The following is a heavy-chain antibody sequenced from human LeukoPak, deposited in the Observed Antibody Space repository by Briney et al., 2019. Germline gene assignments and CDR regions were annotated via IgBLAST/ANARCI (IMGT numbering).Heavy chain of an antibody. V-gene: IGHV1-46*01. CDR1: GYTFTSYY. Sequence: GASVKVSGKASGYTFTSYYIHWVRQAPGQGLEWMGIINPSGCSTSYAQKFQGRVTMTRDTSTSTVYMELSSLRSEDTAVYYCARGHDYSKTLYYYYMDVWGKGTTVTVSS. J-gene: IGHJ6*03. D-gene: IGHD4-11*01. CDR2: INPSGCST. CDR3: ARGHDYSKTLYYYYMDV.